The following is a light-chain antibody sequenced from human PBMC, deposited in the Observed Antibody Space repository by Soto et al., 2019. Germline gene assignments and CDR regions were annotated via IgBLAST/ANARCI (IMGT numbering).Light chain of an antibody. Sequence: EIVLTQSPTTLSLSPGERATLSCRASQSVGSNLAWFQEKPGQPPSLLIYDASNRATGIPARFSGSGSATDFTLTISRLEPEDFAVYYWLQRDNGLTFGGGTKVEI. V-gene: IGKV3-11*01. J-gene: IGKJ4*01. CDR2: DAS. CDR3: LQRDNGLT. CDR1: QSVGSN.